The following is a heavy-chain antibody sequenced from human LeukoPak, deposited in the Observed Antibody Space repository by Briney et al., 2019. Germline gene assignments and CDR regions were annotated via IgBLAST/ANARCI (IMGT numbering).Heavy chain of an antibody. J-gene: IGHJ4*02. Sequence: ASVKVSCKASGYTFTEYYLNWMRQAPRPGLEWMGWISPYSGATHYAQIFQGRVTMTRDTSISTAYMEVSSLRSDDSAVYFCARTLTTATWDYWGQGTLVTVSS. D-gene: IGHD4-17*01. V-gene: IGHV1-2*02. CDR1: GYTFTEYY. CDR3: ARTLTTATWDY. CDR2: ISPYSGAT.